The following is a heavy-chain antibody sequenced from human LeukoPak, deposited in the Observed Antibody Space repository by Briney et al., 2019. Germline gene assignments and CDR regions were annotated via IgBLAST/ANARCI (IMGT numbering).Heavy chain of an antibody. J-gene: IGHJ3*02. CDR1: GASVSSGSYY. D-gene: IGHD3-22*01. CDR2: IYYSGST. V-gene: IGHV4-30-4*01. Sequence: QPSETLSLTCNVSGASVSSGSYYWSWIRQPPGKGLEWIGYIYYSGSTYYNPSLKSRVTISVDTSKNQFSLKLSSVTAADTAVYYCARVIGYYDSSGYSKIAGDAFDIWGQGTMVTVSS. CDR3: ARVIGYYDSSGYSKIAGDAFDI.